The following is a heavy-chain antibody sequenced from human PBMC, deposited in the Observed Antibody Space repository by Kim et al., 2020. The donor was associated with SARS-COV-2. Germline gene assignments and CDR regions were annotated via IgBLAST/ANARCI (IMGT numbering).Heavy chain of an antibody. D-gene: IGHD6-13*01. V-gene: IGHV4-34*01. J-gene: IGHJ6*02. Sequence: SLKSRVTISVDTSKNQFSLKLSSVTAADTAVYYCARPRSWSYYYYYGMDVWGQGTTVTVSS. CDR3: ARPRSWSYYYYYGMDV.